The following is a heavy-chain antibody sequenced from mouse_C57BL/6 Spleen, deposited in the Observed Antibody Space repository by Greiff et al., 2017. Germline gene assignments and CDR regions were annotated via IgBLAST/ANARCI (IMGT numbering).Heavy chain of an antibody. D-gene: IGHD1-1*01. V-gene: IGHV1-50*01. CDR3: ARHYYYGSSDAMDY. Sequence: QVQLQQPGAELVKPGASVKLSCKASGYTFTSYWMQWVKQRPGQGLEWIGEIDPSDSYTNYKQKFKGKATLTVDTSSSTAYMHLSSLTSEDSAVYYCARHYYYGSSDAMDYWGQGTSVTVSS. J-gene: IGHJ4*01. CDR1: GYTFTSYW. CDR2: IDPSDSYT.